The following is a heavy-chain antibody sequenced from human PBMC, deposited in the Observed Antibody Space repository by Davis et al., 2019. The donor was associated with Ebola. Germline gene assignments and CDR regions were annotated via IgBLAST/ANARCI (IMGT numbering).Heavy chain of an antibody. J-gene: IGHJ4*02. Sequence: MPGGSLRLSCTVSGGSISSYSWSWIRQPPGKGLEWIGYIYYSGSTYYNPSLKSRVTISVDTSKNQFSLKLSSVTAADTAVYYCARGHFEMVYAIGIFDYWGQGTLVTVSS. CDR1: GGSISSYS. CDR3: ARGHFEMVYAIGIFDY. CDR2: IYYSGST. V-gene: IGHV4-59*12. D-gene: IGHD2-8*01.